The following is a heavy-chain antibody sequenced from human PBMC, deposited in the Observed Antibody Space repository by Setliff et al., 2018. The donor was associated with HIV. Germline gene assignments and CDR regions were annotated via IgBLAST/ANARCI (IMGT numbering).Heavy chain of an antibody. CDR2: IYPGDSHT. CDR1: GYSFTSYW. Sequence: PGESLKISCTGSGYSFTSYWIGWVRQMPGKGLEWMGIIYPGDSHTRYSPSFQGQVTISADKSISTAHLQCSSLKASDTAMYYCARSGKAVGSAGLGAFDIWGQGTMVTVSS. J-gene: IGHJ3*02. D-gene: IGHD6-19*01. V-gene: IGHV5-51*01. CDR3: ARSGKAVGSAGLGAFDI.